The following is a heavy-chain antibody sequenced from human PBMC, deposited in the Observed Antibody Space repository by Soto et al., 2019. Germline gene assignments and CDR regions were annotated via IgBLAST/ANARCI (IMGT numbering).Heavy chain of an antibody. CDR1: GFTFSSYA. CDR2: ISYDGSNK. CDR3: ASGDNVDYGDYVSGELIYGMDV. J-gene: IGHJ6*02. Sequence: GGSLRLSCAASGFTFSSYAMHWVRQAPGKGLEWVAVISYDGSNKYYADSVKGRFTISRDNSKNTLYLQMNSLRAEDTAVYYCASGDNVDYGDYVSGELIYGMDVWGQGTTVTVSS. D-gene: IGHD4-17*01. V-gene: IGHV3-30-3*01.